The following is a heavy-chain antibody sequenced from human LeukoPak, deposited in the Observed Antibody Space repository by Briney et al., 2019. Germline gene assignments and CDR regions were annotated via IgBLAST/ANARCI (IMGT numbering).Heavy chain of an antibody. CDR3: ARATAAIGYYYGMDV. CDR1: GYTFTNYD. CDR2: MNPNSGNT. V-gene: IGHV1-8*01. Sequence: ASVKVSCKASGYTFTNYDINWVRQATGQGLEWMGWMNPNSGNTNYAQKFQGRVTMTRNTSISTAYMELRSLRSDDTAVYYCARATAAIGYYYGMDVWGQGATVTVSS. D-gene: IGHD2-2*01. J-gene: IGHJ6*02.